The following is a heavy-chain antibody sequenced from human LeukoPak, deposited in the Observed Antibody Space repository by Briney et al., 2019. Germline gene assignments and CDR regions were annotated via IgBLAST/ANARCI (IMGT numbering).Heavy chain of an antibody. V-gene: IGHV3-53*01. J-gene: IGHJ3*02. CDR2: IYSDGST. D-gene: IGHD5-18*01. Sequence: PGGSLRLSCAASGLIVSSNYISWVRQAPGKGLEWVSEIYSDGSTYYAASVKGRFSFYRDNSKNTLYLQMNSLRAEDTAVYYCAKDGSYGLGAFDIWGQGTMVTVSS. CDR3: AKDGSYGLGAFDI. CDR1: GLIVSSNY.